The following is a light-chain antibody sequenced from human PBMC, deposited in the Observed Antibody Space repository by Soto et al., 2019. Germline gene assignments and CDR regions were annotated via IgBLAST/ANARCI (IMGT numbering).Light chain of an antibody. V-gene: IGKV3-11*01. CDR3: QQRRNWL. CDR1: RSLSSY. CDR2: DAS. J-gene: IGKJ2*01. Sequence: IVLTHSPATLSLSPGERATLSCRASRSLSSYLAWYQQKPGQAPRLLIYDASNRASGIPARFSGSGSGTDFTLTISSLEPEDSAVYYCQQRRNWLFGQGTKVDIK.